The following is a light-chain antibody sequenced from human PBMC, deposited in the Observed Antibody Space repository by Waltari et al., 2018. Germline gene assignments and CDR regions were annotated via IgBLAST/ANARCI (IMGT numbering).Light chain of an antibody. CDR2: DSS. J-gene: IGKJ1*01. CDR3: QHYDNFPLART. V-gene: IGKV1-33*01. CDR1: QDIRHF. Sequence: DIQMTQSPSSLSASVGDRVTITCPASQDIRHFLNWYQQKPGKAPNLLIYDSSNLETGVPSRFSGSGSGTDFTLTISTLQPEDIGTYYCQHYDNFPLARTFGQGTKVEIK.